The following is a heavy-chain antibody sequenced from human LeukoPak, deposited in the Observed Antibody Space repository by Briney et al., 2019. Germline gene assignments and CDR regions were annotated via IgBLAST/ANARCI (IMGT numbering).Heavy chain of an antibody. CDR1: GNSFASYW. J-gene: IGHJ4*02. Sequence: GESLKISCKAWGNSFASYWISCVRQMPGKGLEWMGIIYCGDSDTRYSPSFQGQVTISADKSISIAYLQWSSLKATDTAMYYCASGLSRARHFDYWGQGALVTVSS. CDR2: IYCGDSDT. D-gene: IGHD6-6*01. V-gene: IGHV5-51*01. CDR3: ASGLSRARHFDY.